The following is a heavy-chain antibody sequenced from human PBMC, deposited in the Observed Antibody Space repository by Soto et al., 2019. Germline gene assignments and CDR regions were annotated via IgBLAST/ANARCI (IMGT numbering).Heavy chain of an antibody. CDR2: TYYKSKWYY. Sequence: SQTLSLTCDISGDSVSSNCAGWNWIKQTQSRGLEWLGRTYYKSKWYYTYAASVKRRITVSPDTSKNQFSLQLTSVTPEDTAVYYCARGSWDDVSGHYYMDVWDKGTTVTVSS. D-gene: IGHD1-1*01. V-gene: IGHV6-1*01. CDR3: ARGSWDDVSGHYYMDV. CDR1: GDSVSSNCAG. J-gene: IGHJ6*03.